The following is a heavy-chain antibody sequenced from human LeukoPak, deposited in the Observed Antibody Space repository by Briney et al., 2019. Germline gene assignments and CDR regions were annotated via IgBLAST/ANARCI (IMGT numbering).Heavy chain of an antibody. CDR2: INPNRGGT. Sequence: ASVKASCKASGYTFTGYYKHWVPQAPGQGLGCMGWINPNRGGTNYAQTSQGRVTITRAPPITTAYMELSRVRSDDTACYSCGRDYRGVGSGRRFGFAYWGQGTLVTVSS. D-gene: IGHD3-10*01. V-gene: IGHV1-2*02. CDR3: GRDYRGVGSGRRFGFAY. J-gene: IGHJ4*02. CDR1: GYTFTGYY.